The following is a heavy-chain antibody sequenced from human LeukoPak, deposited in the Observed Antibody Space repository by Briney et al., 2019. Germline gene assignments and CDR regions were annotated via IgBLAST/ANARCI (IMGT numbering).Heavy chain of an antibody. D-gene: IGHD1-14*01. CDR3: AREKPRKYYFDY. V-gene: IGHV4-38-2*02. Sequence: PSETLSLTCIVSGYFISSGYYWGWIRQSPVKGLEWIWNVYQTGSTYYNASLKSRVTISVQTSKNHFSLKLTSLTAAHSTVYYCAREKPRKYYFDYWGQGALVTVSS. CDR2: VYQTGST. J-gene: IGHJ4*02. CDR1: GYFISSGYY.